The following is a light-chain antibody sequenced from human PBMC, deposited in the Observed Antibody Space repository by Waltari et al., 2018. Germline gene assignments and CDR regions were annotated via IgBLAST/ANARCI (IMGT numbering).Light chain of an antibody. CDR1: QTIGTS. CDR3: QQYNNWPPGT. V-gene: IGKV3-15*01. Sequence: EMVVTQSPATLSLSPGERATLSCRTSQTIGTSLDWYQQRPGQAPRLLIYRASTRATGIPDRFSGSGSESEFTLTISSLQSEDVALYYCQQYNNWPPGTFGQGTKVEI. J-gene: IGKJ1*01. CDR2: RAS.